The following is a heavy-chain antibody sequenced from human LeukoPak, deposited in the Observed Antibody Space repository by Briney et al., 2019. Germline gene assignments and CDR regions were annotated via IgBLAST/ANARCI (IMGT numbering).Heavy chain of an antibody. J-gene: IGHJ4*02. CDR1: GFSFSSYA. Sequence: GGSLRLSCAASGFSFSSYAMSWVRQAPGKGLDWVSTISSSGGDTFYADSVKGRFTISRDNSKNTLYLQMNSLRAEDTAVYYCAKAPPYTKYFESWGRGTLVTVSS. CDR3: AKAPPYTKYFES. CDR2: ISSSGGDT. V-gene: IGHV3-23*01. D-gene: IGHD2-8*01.